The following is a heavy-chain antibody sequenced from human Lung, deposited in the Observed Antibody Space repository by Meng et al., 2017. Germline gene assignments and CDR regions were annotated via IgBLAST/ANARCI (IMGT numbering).Heavy chain of an antibody. CDR1: VLTFNTYA. CDR2: MSFDGAQI. J-gene: IGHJ2*01. Sequence: QVELGGTVAGGGQPWGSLRLSCAAAVLTFNTYAMHWVRQAPGKGLEWVSLMSFDGAQIYYSDSVRGRFTISRDNSKNTLYLQMNSLRAEDTAVYYCARDKPPNDVWGRGTLVTVSS. V-gene: IGHV3-30*01. CDR3: ARDKPPNDV.